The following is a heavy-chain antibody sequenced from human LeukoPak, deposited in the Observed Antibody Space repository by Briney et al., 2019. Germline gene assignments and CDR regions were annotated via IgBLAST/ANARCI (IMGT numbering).Heavy chain of an antibody. Sequence: ASETLSLTCTVSGGSISSSSYYWGWIRQPPGKGLEWIGSIYYSGSTYYNPSLKSRVTISVDTSKNQFSLKLSSVLGGSGSHDAFDIWGQGTMVTVSS. CDR3: DI. CDR1: GGSISSSSYY. D-gene: IGHD3-10*01. CDR2: IYYSGST. V-gene: IGHV4-39*07. J-gene: IGHJ3*02.